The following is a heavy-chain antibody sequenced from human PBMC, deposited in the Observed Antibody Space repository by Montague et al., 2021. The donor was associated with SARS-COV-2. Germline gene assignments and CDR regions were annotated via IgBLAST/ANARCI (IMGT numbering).Heavy chain of an antibody. CDR3: ARRVTGTTVHYYYYGMDV. CDR1: GRPLNSGGYY. J-gene: IGHJ6*02. D-gene: IGHD1-20*01. Sequence: SETLSLTCTVSGRPLNSGGYYWTWIRQPPGKGLEWIGSIYYSGSTYYNPSLKSRVTTSVDTSKNQFSLKLSSVTAADTAVYYCARRVTGTTVHYYYYGMDVWGQGTTVTVSS. CDR2: IYYSGST. V-gene: IGHV4-39*01.